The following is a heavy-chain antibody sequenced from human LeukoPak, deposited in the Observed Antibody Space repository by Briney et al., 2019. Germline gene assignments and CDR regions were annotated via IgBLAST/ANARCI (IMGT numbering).Heavy chain of an antibody. CDR2: ISAYNGNT. CDR3: ARRSRRQVAAPPLLDY. Sequence: GASVKVSCKASGYTFTSYGISWVRQAPGQGLEWMGWISAYNGNTHYAQKLQGRVTMTTDTSTSTAYMELRSLRSDDTAVYYCARRSRRQVAAPPLLDYWGQGTLVTVSS. V-gene: IGHV1-18*01. J-gene: IGHJ4*02. CDR1: GYTFTSYG. D-gene: IGHD6-19*01.